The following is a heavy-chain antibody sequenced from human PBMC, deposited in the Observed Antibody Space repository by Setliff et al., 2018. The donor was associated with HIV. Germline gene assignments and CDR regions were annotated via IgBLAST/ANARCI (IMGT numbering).Heavy chain of an antibody. J-gene: IGHJ4*02. D-gene: IGHD5-18*01. Sequence: SETLSLTCIVSGGSIGSTSFYGGWIRQPPGKGLEWIGTLYFSGRTYYSPSLKSRVTISVYMSKNQFSLKLNSVTAADTAVYYCARTRGYTYGYIDSWAQGTLVTVAS. V-gene: IGHV4-39*07. CDR1: GGSIGSTSFY. CDR3: ARTRGYTYGYIDS. CDR2: LYFSGRT.